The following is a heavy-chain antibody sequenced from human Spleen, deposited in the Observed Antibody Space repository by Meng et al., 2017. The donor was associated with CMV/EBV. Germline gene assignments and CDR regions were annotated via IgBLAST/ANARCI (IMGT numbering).Heavy chain of an antibody. CDR3: AKDYFFDNNKGNLDIFFDS. D-gene: IGHD3-22*01. J-gene: IGHJ4*02. Sequence: GESLKISCAASGFTFSSYGMHWVRQAPGKGLEWVAFIRYDGSNKYYADSVKGRFTISRDNSKNSLYLQMNSLRSEDTALYYCAKDYFFDNNKGNLDIFFDSWGQGTLVTVSS. CDR2: IRYDGSNK. V-gene: IGHV3-30*02. CDR1: GFTFSSYG.